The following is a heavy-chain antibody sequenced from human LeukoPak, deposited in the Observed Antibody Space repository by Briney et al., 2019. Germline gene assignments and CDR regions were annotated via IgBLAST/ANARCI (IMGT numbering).Heavy chain of an antibody. V-gene: IGHV3-74*01. J-gene: IGHJ5*02. D-gene: IGHD3-10*01. CDR2: ISTDGSST. Sequence: GGSLTLSCAASGFTFSRYWIHWVRQAPGKGPVWVSVISTDGSSTRYADSVKGRFTIARDNVKNTLYLQMNSLRVEDTAVYYCTGPSFDASGMGFDPWGQGALVTVSS. CDR3: TGPSFDASGMGFDP. CDR1: GFTFSRYW.